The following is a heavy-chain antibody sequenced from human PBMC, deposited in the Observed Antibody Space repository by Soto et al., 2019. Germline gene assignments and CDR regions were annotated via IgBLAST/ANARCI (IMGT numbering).Heavy chain of an antibody. Sequence: EVQLLESGGGLVQAGGSLRVSCPTSGFTFSSYGMTWARRAPGKGLEWVAGISGTGGSTFYAASVRRRFTISRDNSKITLYLQMNSLRAEDTAVYYFGKGVSFSPAFYFDSWGQGTLVTVSS. V-gene: IGHV3-23*01. CDR1: GFTFSSYG. CDR3: GKGVSFSPAFYFDS. J-gene: IGHJ4*02. CDR2: ISGTGGST. D-gene: IGHD3-10*01.